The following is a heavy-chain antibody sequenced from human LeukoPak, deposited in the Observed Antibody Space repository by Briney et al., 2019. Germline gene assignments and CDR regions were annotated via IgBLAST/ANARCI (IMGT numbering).Heavy chain of an antibody. V-gene: IGHV4-34*01. D-gene: IGHD1-7*01. CDR1: GGSFSGYY. CDR3: ARGLPGTPYYYYGMDG. CDR2: MNHSGST. Sequence: KPSETLSLTCAVYGGSFSGYYWSWVRQPPGKGLGWGGEMNHSGSTNYNPCLKRRLTISVEASKNQFSLKLRSVTAADTDVYYCARGLPGTPYYYYGMDGWGQGTKVTVCS. J-gene: IGHJ6*02.